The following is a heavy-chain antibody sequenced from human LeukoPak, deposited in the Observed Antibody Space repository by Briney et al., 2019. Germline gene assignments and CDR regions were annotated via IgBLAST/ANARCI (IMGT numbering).Heavy chain of an antibody. D-gene: IGHD1-1*01. J-gene: IGHJ4*02. CDR2: ISGSGGST. CDR3: AKKWGTTGTTVSGGFDY. Sequence: QAGGSLRLSCAASGFTFSSYAMSWVRQAPGKGLEWVSAISGSGGSTYYADSVKGRFTISRDNSKNTLYLQMNSLRAEDTAVYYCAKKWGTTGTTVSGGFDYWGQGTLVTVSS. CDR1: GFTFSSYA. V-gene: IGHV3-23*01.